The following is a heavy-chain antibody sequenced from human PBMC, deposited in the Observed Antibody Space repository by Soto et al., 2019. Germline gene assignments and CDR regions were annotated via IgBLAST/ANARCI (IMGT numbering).Heavy chain of an antibody. V-gene: IGHV4-39*02. J-gene: IGHJ4*02. CDR2: IYYSGNT. CDR1: GDSISSSSYY. D-gene: IGHD2-15*01. CDR3: AREGGRYCTGGSCQVDY. Sequence: SETRSLTCTVSGDSISSSSYYWGWIRQPPGKGLEWIGSIYYSGNTYYTPSLKSRVTISVDTSKNQFSLKLSSVTAADTAVYYCAREGGRYCTGGSCQVDYWGQGTLVTVS.